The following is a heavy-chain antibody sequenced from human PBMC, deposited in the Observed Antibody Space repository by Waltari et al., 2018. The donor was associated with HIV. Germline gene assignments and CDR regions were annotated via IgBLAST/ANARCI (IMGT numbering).Heavy chain of an antibody. CDR1: GFTFGDYA. CDR3: LPDYDILTGYLAFDY. J-gene: IGHJ4*02. D-gene: IGHD3-9*01. V-gene: IGHV3-49*03. Sequence: EVQLVESGGGLVQPGRSLRLSCTASGFTFGDYAMSWFRQAPGKGLEWVSFIRSKAYGGTTEYAESVKGRFTISRDDSKSIAYLQMNSLKTEDTAVYYCLPDYDILTGYLAFDYWGQGTLVTVSS. CDR2: IRSKAYGGTT.